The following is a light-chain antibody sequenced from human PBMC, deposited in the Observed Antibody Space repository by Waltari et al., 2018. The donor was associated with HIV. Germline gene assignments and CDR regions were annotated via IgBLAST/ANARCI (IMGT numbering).Light chain of an antibody. J-gene: IGKJ1*01. CDR1: QTISSY. CDR2: AAS. Sequence: DIQMTQSPSSLSASVGDRVTITCRESQTISSYLNWYQQKPENAPKLLIYAASSLQSGVPSRFSGSGSGTDFTLTISSLQPEDFATYYCQQSYSTPWTFGQGTKVEIK. V-gene: IGKV1-39*01. CDR3: QQSYSTPWT.